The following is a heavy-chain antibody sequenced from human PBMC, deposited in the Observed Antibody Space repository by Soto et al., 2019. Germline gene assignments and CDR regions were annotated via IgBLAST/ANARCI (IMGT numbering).Heavy chain of an antibody. V-gene: IGHV1-18*01. CDR1: GYTFISYG. CDR3: ARGIEEKILTGYYTGGGAY. Sequence: ELVQSGAEVKKPGASVKVSCKTSGYTFISYGISWVRQAPGQGREWMGWTSAYNGNRNYAQKFQGRITMTTDISTSTAYMELRSLRYDDTAVYYCARGIEEKILTGYYTGGGAYWGQGTLVTVSS. J-gene: IGHJ4*02. CDR2: TSAYNGNR. D-gene: IGHD3-9*01.